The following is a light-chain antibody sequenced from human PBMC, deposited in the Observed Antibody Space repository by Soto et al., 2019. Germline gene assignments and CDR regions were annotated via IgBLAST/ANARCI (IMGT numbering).Light chain of an antibody. J-gene: IGKJ4*01. CDR2: AAS. CDR3: QQYDDWLRLT. Sequence: EIVMTQSPATLSVSPGERATLSCRASQSVSSNLAWYQQKPGQAPRLLIYAASYRATGIPARFSGSGSGTEFNLTISSLQSEDFAVYFCQQYDDWLRLTFGGGTKVDI. CDR1: QSVSSN. V-gene: IGKV3D-15*01.